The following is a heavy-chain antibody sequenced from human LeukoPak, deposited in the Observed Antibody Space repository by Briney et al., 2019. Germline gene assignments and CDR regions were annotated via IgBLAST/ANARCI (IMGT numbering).Heavy chain of an antibody. V-gene: IGHV3-33*01. J-gene: IGHJ4*02. CDR1: GFTFSSYG. CDR2: IWYDGSNN. Sequence: GGSLRLSCAASGFTFSSYGMHWVRQAPGKGLEWVAVIWYDGSNNYYADSVKGRFTISRDNSKNTLYLQMNSLRAEDTAVYYCARDGAAAGTDYFDYWGQGTLVTVSS. D-gene: IGHD6-13*01. CDR3: ARDGAAAGTDYFDY.